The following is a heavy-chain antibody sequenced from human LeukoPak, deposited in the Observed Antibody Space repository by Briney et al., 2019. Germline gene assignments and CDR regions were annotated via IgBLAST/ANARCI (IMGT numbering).Heavy chain of an antibody. CDR2: ISYDGSNK. CDR3: ARDVSPDILTGYYDY. CDR1: GFTFSSYA. J-gene: IGHJ4*02. Sequence: GGSLRLSCAASGFTFSSYAMHWVRQAPGKGLEWVAVISYDGSNKYYADSVKGRFTISSDNSKNTLYLQMNSLRAEDTAVYYCARDVSPDILTGYYDYWGKGTLVTVSS. V-gene: IGHV3-30-3*01. D-gene: IGHD3-9*01.